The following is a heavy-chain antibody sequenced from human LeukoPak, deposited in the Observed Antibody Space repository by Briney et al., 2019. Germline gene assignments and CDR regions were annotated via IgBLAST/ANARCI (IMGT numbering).Heavy chain of an antibody. CDR2: ISYDGSNK. D-gene: IGHD5-18*01. V-gene: IGHV3-30*03. CDR1: GFTFSSYG. Sequence: GRSLRLSCAASGFTFSSYGMHWVRQAPGKGLEWVAVISYDGSNKYYADSVKGRFTISRDNSKNTLYLQMNSLRAEDTAVYYCATDLRYGSNFFFQYWGLGTLVAVSS. J-gene: IGHJ4*02. CDR3: ATDLRYGSNFFFQY.